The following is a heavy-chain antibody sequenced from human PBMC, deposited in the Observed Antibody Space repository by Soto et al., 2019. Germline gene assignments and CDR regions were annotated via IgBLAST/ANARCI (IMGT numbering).Heavy chain of an antibody. V-gene: IGHV3-74*01. D-gene: IGHD5-12*01. J-gene: IGHJ4*02. CDR1: GFTFSGYW. CDR2: INGDGTTT. CDR3: VRSREGYNLVADY. Sequence: EVQLVESGGGLVQPGGSLRLSCAASGFTFSGYWMHWVRQAPERGLVWVSRINGDGTTTHYADSVKGRFTISRDNAKNTLYLQMNSLRAEDTAVYSCVRSREGYNLVADYWGQGTLVTVSS.